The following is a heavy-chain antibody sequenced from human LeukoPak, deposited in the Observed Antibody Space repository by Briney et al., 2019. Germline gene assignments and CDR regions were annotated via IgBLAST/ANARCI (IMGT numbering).Heavy chain of an antibody. Sequence: SETLTLTCTVSGGSIRRYYWSWIRQPAGKGLEWIGRIYYSGGTMYNRSLKCRVTMSVDTSKNQFSLKLSSVTASDTAVYYCARVGCRRTRCYQFGPWGQGTLVTV. CDR2: IYYSGGT. CDR1: GGSIRRYY. CDR3: ARVGCRRTRCYQFGP. V-gene: IGHV4-4*07. J-gene: IGHJ5*02. D-gene: IGHD2-2*01.